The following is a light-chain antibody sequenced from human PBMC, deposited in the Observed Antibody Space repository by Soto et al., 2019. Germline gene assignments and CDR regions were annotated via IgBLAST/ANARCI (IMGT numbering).Light chain of an antibody. CDR2: GAS. J-gene: IGKJ3*01. V-gene: IGKV3-15*01. CDR1: QSVSSN. CDR3: QQYNNWPGT. Sequence: EIVMTQSPATLSVSPGERATLSCRASQSVSSNLAWYQQKPGQASRLLIYGASTRATGIPARFSGSGSGTEFTLTIRSLQSEDFAVYYCQQYNNWPGTFGPGNKVDIK.